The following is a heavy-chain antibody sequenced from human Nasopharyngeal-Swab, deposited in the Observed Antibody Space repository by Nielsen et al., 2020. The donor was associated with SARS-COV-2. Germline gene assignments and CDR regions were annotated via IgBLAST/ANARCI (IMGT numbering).Heavy chain of an antibody. D-gene: IGHD6-13*01. Sequence: GESPKISCKGSGYSLTSYWICWVHQMPGTGLEWVGIIHTGDYDTRYSPSFQGQVNISADKSISTAYLQWSSLKASDTAMYYCARLRWDIAAAGDRYYYYYYGMDVWGQGTTVTVSS. CDR3: ARLRWDIAAAGDRYYYYYYGMDV. CDR2: IHTGDYDT. J-gene: IGHJ6*02. V-gene: IGHV5-51*07. CDR1: GYSLTSYW.